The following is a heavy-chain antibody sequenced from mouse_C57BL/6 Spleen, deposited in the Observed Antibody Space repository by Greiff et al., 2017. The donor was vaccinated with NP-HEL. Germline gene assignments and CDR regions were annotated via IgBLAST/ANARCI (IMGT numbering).Heavy chain of an antibody. CDR2: IDPETGGT. Sequence: LVESGAELVRPGASVTLSCKASGYTFTDYEMHWVKQTPVHGLEWIGAIDPETGGTAYNQKFKGKAILTADKSSSTAYMELRSLTSEDSAVYYCTSDSTSDYWGQGTTLTVSS. CDR3: TSDSTSDY. J-gene: IGHJ2*01. CDR1: GYTFTDYE. V-gene: IGHV1-15*01. D-gene: IGHD1-1*01.